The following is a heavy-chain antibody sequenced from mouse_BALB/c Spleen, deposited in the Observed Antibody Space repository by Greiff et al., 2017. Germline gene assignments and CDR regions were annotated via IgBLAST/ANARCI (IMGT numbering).Heavy chain of an antibody. CDR3: ARVGGDYYAMDY. CDR1: GFAFSSYD. V-gene: IGHV5-12-1*01. J-gene: IGHJ4*01. CDR2: ISSGGGST. Sequence: EVKLVESGGGLVKPGGSLKLSCAASGFAFSSYDMSWVRQTPEKRLEWVAYISSGGGSTYYPDTVKGRFTISRDNAKNTLYLQMSSLKSEDTAMYYCARVGGDYYAMDYWGQGTSVTVSS.